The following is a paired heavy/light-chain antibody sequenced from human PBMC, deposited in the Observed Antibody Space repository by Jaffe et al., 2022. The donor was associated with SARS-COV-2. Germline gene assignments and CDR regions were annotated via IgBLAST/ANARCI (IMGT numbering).Light chain of an antibody. V-gene: IGLV2-23*02. CDR2: EVR. CDR3: FSYAGSYIVI. Sequence: QSALTQPASVSGSPGQSITISCTGTSSDVGSYNLVSWYQQYPGKAPKVIIYEVRKRPSGISNRFSGSKSGNTASLTISGLQAEDEADYHCFSYAGSYIVIFGGGTKLTVL. J-gene: IGLJ2*01. CDR1: SSDVGSYNL.
Heavy chain of an antibody. CDR3: ARHVSYVEYFDS. Sequence: QLQLQESGPTLVKPSETLSLTCIVSGGSITNYSYYWGWIRQPPGQGLEWIGSIYYSGSPYYNPSLKSRVTISVDTSKNQFSLKVNSVTAADTALYYCARHVSYVEYFDSWGQGTLVTVSS. CDR2: IYYSGSP. V-gene: IGHV4-39*01. CDR1: GGSITNYSYY. D-gene: IGHD3-10*01. J-gene: IGHJ4*02.